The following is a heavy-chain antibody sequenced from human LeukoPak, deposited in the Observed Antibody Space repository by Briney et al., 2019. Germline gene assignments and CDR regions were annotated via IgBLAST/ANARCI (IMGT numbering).Heavy chain of an antibody. CDR1: GFIFADYA. CDR3: VNDGPSTRGYYYYYMHV. V-gene: IGHV3-43*02. CDR2: ISGDGGNT. Sequence: GGSLRLSCAASGFIFADYAMHWVRQAPGKGLEWVSLISGDGGNTYYADSVKGRFTISRDNSKNSLYLQMNSLRIEDTALYYCVNDGPSTRGYYYYYMHVWGKGTTVTVSS. D-gene: IGHD2-2*01. J-gene: IGHJ6*03.